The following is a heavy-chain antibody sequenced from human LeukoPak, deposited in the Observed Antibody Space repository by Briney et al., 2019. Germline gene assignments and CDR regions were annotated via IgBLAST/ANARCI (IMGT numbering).Heavy chain of an antibody. Sequence: GGSLRLSCAASGFTFSSYGMHWVRQAPGKGLEWVSAILGSGGGTYYAGSGKCRFTISRDNSKITLYVQMNSRRAEDTAVYYCATTPGAYYYYHMDVWGQGTTATVSS. CDR1: GFTFSSYG. V-gene: IGHV3-23*01. J-gene: IGHJ6*02. CDR2: ILGSGGGT. D-gene: IGHD3-10*01. CDR3: ATTPGAYYYYHMDV.